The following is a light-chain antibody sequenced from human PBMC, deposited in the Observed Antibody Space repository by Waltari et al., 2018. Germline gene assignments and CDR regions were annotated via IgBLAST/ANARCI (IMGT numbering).Light chain of an antibody. CDR2: EGS. V-gene: IGLV2-23*01. Sequence: QSALTQPASVSGSPGQSITISCTGTSSGVVSYNLASRYQQHPGKAPKLMIYEGSKRTSWVSNRFSSSKSGNTASLTISGLQAENEADYYCCSYAGAVFGGGTKLTIL. J-gene: IGLJ3*02. CDR1: SSGVVSYNL. CDR3: CSYAGAV.